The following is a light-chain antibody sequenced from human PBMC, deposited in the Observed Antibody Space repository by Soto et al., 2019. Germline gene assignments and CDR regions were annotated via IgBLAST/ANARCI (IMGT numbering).Light chain of an antibody. CDR2: GAS. CDR1: QSVSSSY. J-gene: IGKJ4*01. Sequence: EIVLTQSPGTLSLSPGERATLSCRASQSVSSSYLAWYQQKPGQAPRLLIYGASSRATGIPARFSGSGSGTEFTLIISSLQSEDFAVYYCQQYNNWPLTFGGGTKVDIK. CDR3: QQYNNWPLT. V-gene: IGKV3-15*01.